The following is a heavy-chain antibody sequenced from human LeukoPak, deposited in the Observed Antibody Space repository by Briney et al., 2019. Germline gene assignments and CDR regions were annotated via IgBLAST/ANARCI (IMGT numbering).Heavy chain of an antibody. CDR2: TSGSGGNT. V-gene: IGHV3-23*01. J-gene: IGHJ4*02. CDR3: AKTRPLDSSSWSHGDY. D-gene: IGHD6-13*01. Sequence: GGSLRLSCAASGFTFSSYAMSWVRQAPGKGLEWVSTTSGSGGNTYYADSVKGRFTISRDNSKNTLYLQMNSLRAEDTAVYYCAKTRPLDSSSWSHGDYWGQGTLVTVSS. CDR1: GFTFSSYA.